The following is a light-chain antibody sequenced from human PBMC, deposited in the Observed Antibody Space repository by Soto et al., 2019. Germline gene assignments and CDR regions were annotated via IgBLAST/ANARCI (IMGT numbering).Light chain of an antibody. CDR1: SSNIGNNF. J-gene: IGLJ3*02. CDR3: ASWDDTLSGVV. V-gene: IGLV1-47*01. Sequence: QSVLTQPPSASGTPGQRVTMSCSGSSSNIGNNFVFWYQHLPGTAPKLLIYRSDQRPSGVPDRFSASKSGTSASRAISGLRSDDEADYYCASWDDTLSGVVFGGGTKLTVL. CDR2: RSD.